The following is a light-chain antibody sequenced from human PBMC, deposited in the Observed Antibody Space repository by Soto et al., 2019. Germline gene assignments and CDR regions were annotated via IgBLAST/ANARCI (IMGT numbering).Light chain of an antibody. V-gene: IGKV1-27*01. CDR1: QGIAPY. CDR2: ATS. CDR3: QKYNTAPLT. Sequence: DSVKIPAVASPSKLVGDRVTITCRASQGIAPYLAWFQQKPGKVPQLLIYATSTLQSGVPSRFSGSGSGTDFTLTISSLQPEDVATYYCQKYNTAPLTFGGGTKVDIK. J-gene: IGKJ4*01.